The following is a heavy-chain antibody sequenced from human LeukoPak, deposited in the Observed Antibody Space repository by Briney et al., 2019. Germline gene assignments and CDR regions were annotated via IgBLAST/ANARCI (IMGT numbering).Heavy chain of an antibody. D-gene: IGHD4-17*01. CDR3: ARLGGWAYRDYLQEAFDY. V-gene: IGHV1-18*01. J-gene: IGHJ4*02. CDR1: GYTFTNFG. Sequence: ASVKVSCKASGYTFTNFGISWVRQAPGQGLEWMGWISPYNGNTNYAQKVQSRVTMTTDTSTSTVYMELRSLRSDDTAVYYCARLGGWAYRDYLQEAFDYWGQGTLVTVSS. CDR2: ISPYNGNT.